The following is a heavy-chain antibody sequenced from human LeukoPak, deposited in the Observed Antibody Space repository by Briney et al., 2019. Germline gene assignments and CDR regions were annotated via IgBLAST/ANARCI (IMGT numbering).Heavy chain of an antibody. CDR1: GFTFSSYG. D-gene: IGHD6-19*01. CDR2: ISYDGSNK. CDR3: ARDWSVAGTWAFDY. J-gene: IGHJ4*02. V-gene: IGHV3-30*03. Sequence: PGGSLRLSCAASGFTFSSYGMHWVRQAPGKGLEWVAVISYDGSNKYYADSVKGRFTISRDNSKNTLYLQMNSLRAEGTAVYYCARDWSVAGTWAFDYWGQGALVTVSS.